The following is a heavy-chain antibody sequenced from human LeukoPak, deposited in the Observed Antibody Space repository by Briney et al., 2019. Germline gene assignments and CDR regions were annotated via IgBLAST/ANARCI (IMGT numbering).Heavy chain of an antibody. CDR1: GASISSGSYY. CDR3: ARALYNWNDPSADFDAFDI. V-gene: IGHV4-61*02. Sequence: SETLSLTCTLSGASISSGSYYWSWIRQPAGKGLEWIGRIFASGSTNYNPSLKSRVTISLDTSKDQFSLQLRSVTAADTAVYYCARALYNWNDPSADFDAFDIWGQGTMVTVSS. J-gene: IGHJ3*02. CDR2: IFASGST. D-gene: IGHD1-20*01.